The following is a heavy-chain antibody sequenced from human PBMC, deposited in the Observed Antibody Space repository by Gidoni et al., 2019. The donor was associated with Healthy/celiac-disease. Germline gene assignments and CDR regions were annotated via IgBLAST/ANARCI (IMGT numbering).Heavy chain of an antibody. CDR1: GYTFTGYY. CDR2: INPNSGGT. CDR3: ARGPLYYDSSGYAPDY. D-gene: IGHD3-22*01. V-gene: IGHV1-2*02. Sequence: QVQLVQSGAEVKKPGASVEVSCKASGYTFTGYYMHWVRQAPGQGLEWMGWINPNSGGTNYAQKFQGRVTMTRDTSISTAYMELSRLRSDDTAVYYCARGPLYYDSSGYAPDYWGQGTLVTVSS. J-gene: IGHJ4*02.